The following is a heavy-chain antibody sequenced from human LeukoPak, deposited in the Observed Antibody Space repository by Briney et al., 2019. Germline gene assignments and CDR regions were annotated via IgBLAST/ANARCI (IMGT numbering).Heavy chain of an antibody. V-gene: IGHV3-30*02. CDR2: IRYDGSNK. CDR1: GFTFSSYG. CDR3: AKDWRYYYDSSGYIYMDV. D-gene: IGHD3-22*01. J-gene: IGHJ6*03. Sequence: PGGSLRLSCAASGFTFSSYGMHWVRQAPGKGLEWVAFIRYDGSNKYYADSVKGRFTISRDNSKNTLYLQMNSLRAEDTAVYYCAKDWRYYYDSSGYIYMDVWGKGTTVTISS.